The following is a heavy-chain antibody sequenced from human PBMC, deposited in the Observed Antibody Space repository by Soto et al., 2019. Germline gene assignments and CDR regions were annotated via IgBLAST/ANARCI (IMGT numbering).Heavy chain of an antibody. CDR3: ARDLGYCSGGSCPSFDY. CDR2: IKPDGSGK. J-gene: IGHJ4*02. Sequence: GGSLRLSCAASGFTFRSNWMSWVRQAPGRGLEWVANIKPDGSGKYYLDSVRGRFTISRDNAENSLYLQMNSLRDEDSAVYHCARDLGYCSGGSCPSFDYWGQGTLVTSPQ. D-gene: IGHD2-15*01. V-gene: IGHV3-7*01. CDR1: GFTFRSNW.